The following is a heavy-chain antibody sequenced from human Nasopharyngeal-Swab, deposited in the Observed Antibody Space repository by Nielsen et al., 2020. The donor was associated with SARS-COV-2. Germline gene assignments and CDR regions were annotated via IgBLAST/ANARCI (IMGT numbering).Heavy chain of an antibody. CDR1: GFTVSSDF. CDR2: LYGGGGT. D-gene: IGHD3-22*01. V-gene: IGHV3-66*04. CDR3: ARHGVVADAFDI. Sequence: GGSLRLSCAASGFTVSSDFMSWVRQAPGKGLQWVAALYGGGGTSYTDPVKGRFSISSDNSKNTLYLQMNSLRDEDTAVYHCARHGVVADAFDIWGRGTVVTVSS. J-gene: IGHJ3*02.